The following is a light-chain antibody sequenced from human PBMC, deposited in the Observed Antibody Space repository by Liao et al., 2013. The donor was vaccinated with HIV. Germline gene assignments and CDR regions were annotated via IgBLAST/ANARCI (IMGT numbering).Light chain of an antibody. CDR2: YDS. J-gene: IGLJ2*01. CDR3: QVWDSRSVVV. V-gene: IGLV3-1*01. Sequence: SYELTQPPSVSVSPGQTASITCSGDKLGDKYACWYQQKPGQAPVLVIYYDSDRPSGIPERFSGSNSGNTATLTITRVEAGDEADYYCQVWDSRSVVVFGGGTRLTVL. CDR1: KLGDKY.